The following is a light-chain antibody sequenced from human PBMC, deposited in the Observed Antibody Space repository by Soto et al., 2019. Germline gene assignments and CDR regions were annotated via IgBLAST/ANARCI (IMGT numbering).Light chain of an antibody. J-gene: IGLJ3*02. CDR1: SSDVGGYNY. Sequence: QSALTQPPSASGSPGQSVTISCTGTSSDVGGYNYVSWYQQYLGRAPKLMIYEVTKRPSGVPDRFSGSKSGITASLTVSGLQAEDEADYYCSSYAASNNFYFVFGGGTKVTVL. CDR2: EVT. CDR3: SSYAASNNFYFV. V-gene: IGLV2-8*01.